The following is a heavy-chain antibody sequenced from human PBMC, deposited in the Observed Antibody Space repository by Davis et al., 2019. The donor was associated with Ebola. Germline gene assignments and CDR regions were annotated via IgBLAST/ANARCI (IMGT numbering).Heavy chain of an antibody. CDR2: ISGSGGST. V-gene: IGHV3-23*01. J-gene: IGHJ4*02. D-gene: IGHD2-2*01. Sequence: GESLKISCAASGFTFSSYDMLWVRQAPGKGLEWVSAISGSGGSTYYADSVKGRFTISRDNSKNTLYLQMNSLRAEDTAVYYCAKGSDIVVVPAAMGYFDYWGQGTLVTVSS. CDR1: GFTFSSYD. CDR3: AKGSDIVVVPAAMGYFDY.